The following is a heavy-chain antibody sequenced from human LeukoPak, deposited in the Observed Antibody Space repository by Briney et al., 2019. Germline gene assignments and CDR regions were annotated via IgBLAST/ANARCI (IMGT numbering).Heavy chain of an antibody. Sequence: PSETLSLTCAVSGGSIGSRNWWSWVRQPPGKGLQWIGEIYQSGSSIYNPSLRSRVTMSVDKSKYQLSLKLSSVTAADTAVYYCARGIGAADFWGQGILVTVSS. CDR3: ARGIGAADF. CDR2: IYQSGSS. D-gene: IGHD3-16*01. V-gene: IGHV4-4*02. J-gene: IGHJ4*02. CDR1: GGSIGSRNW.